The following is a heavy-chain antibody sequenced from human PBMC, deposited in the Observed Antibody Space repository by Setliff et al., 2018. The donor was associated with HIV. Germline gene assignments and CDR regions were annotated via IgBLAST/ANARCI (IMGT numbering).Heavy chain of an antibody. D-gene: IGHD5-12*01. V-gene: IGHV1-69*13. Sequence: SVKVSCKASGGTFSSYAISWVQQAPGQGLEWMGGIIPIFGTANYAQKFQGRVTITADESTSTAYMELSSLRSEDTAVYYCAREPGNSGYMEAYYFDYWGQGTLVTVSS. CDR2: IIPIFGTA. J-gene: IGHJ4*02. CDR3: AREPGNSGYMEAYYFDY. CDR1: GGTFSSYA.